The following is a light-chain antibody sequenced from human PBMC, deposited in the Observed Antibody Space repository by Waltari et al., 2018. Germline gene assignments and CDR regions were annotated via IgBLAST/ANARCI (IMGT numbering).Light chain of an antibody. CDR1: SPNIGSNY. CDR2: TNG. CDR3: AAWDDSLSNMV. J-gene: IGLJ2*01. Sequence: QSVLTQPPSASGTPGQWVTISCSGSSPNIGSNYVYWYQQFPGTAPKLLSHTNGPLPSGVPDRFAGSKSGTSASLAISGLRSDDEADYYCAAWDDSLSNMVFGGGTKLTVL. V-gene: IGLV1-47*02.